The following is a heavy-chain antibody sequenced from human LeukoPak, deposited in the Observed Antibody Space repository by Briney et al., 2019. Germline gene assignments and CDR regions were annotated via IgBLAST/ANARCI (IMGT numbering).Heavy chain of an antibody. D-gene: IGHD3-10*01. J-gene: IGHJ5*02. CDR1: GFTFSTYA. CDR3: ARHTSGSGTYAT. Sequence: PGGSLRLSCAASGFTFSTYAMSWVRQPPGKGLERIGSIYYSGRTHYNPSLKSRVTISVDTPKSQFSLKLSSVTAADTAVYYCARHTSGSGTYATWGQGTLVTVSS. CDR2: IYYSGRT. V-gene: IGHV4-39*01.